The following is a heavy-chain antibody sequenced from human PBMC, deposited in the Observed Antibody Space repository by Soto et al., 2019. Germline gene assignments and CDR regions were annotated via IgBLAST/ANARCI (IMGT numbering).Heavy chain of an antibody. CDR2: IHYSGST. Sequence: QVQLQESGPGLVKPSGTLSLTCTVSGGSISSYYWSWIRQSPVKGLEWIGYIHYSGSTKSNPSLKSRVTISVDTSRNQVSLKLSSVTAADSAVYFCARARYQLLHPYYYGMDVWGQGTTVTVSS. CDR1: GGSISSYY. J-gene: IGHJ6*02. CDR3: ARARYQLLHPYYYGMDV. V-gene: IGHV4-59*01. D-gene: IGHD2-2*01.